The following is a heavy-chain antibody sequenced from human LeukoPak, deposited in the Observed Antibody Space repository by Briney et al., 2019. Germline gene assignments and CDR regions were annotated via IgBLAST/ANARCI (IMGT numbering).Heavy chain of an antibody. Sequence: GASVKVSCKASGYTFTSYAMHWVRQAPGQRLEWMGWINAGNGNTKYSQEFQGRVTITRDTSASTAYMELSSLRSEDTAVYYCARGYSYVYYYYYMDVWGKGTTVTISS. CDR3: ARGYSYVYYYYYMDV. D-gene: IGHD5-18*01. V-gene: IGHV1-3*03. CDR1: GYTFTSYA. J-gene: IGHJ6*03. CDR2: INAGNGNT.